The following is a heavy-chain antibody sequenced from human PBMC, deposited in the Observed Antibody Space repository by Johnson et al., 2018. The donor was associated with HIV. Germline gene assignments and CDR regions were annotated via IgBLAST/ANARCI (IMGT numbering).Heavy chain of an antibody. J-gene: IGHJ3*02. CDR1: GFTFDDYA. D-gene: IGHD2-15*01. V-gene: IGHV3-9*01. CDR3: EAVVSAFDI. CDR2: ISWNSGSI. Sequence: VQLVESGGGVIRPGGSLRLSCAASGFTFDDYAMHWVRQAPGKGLEWVSGISWNSGSIGYADSVKGRFTISRDNAKNSLYLQMNSLRAEDTALYYCEAVVSAFDIWGQVTMVTVSS.